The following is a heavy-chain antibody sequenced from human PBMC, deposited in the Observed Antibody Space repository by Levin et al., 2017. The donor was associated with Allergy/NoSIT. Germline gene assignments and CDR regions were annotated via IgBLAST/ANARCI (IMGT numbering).Heavy chain of an antibody. CDR3: ATTSTVTTYVN. D-gene: IGHD4-11*01. Sequence: SETLSLTCTVSGGSVSSGTYYWNWIRQPPGKGLEWIGYMSYTGTTIYNPSLKSRISISVDMSKNQFSLKLSSVTAADTAVYYCATTSTVTTYVNWGRGTLVTVSS. CDR2: MSYTGTT. CDR1: GGSVSSGTYY. V-gene: IGHV4-61*01. J-gene: IGHJ1*01.